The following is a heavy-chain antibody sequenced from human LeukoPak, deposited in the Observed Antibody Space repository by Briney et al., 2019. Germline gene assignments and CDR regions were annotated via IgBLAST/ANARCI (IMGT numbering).Heavy chain of an antibody. Sequence: ASVKVSCKASGGTFSSYAISWVRQAPGQGLEWMGRIIPILGIANYAQKFQGRVTITADKSTSTAYMELRSLRSDDTAVYYCARVIVVVPAAPTDFDYWGQGTLVTVSS. V-gene: IGHV1-69*04. CDR2: IIPILGIA. CDR3: ARVIVVVPAAPTDFDY. D-gene: IGHD2-2*01. CDR1: GGTFSSYA. J-gene: IGHJ4*02.